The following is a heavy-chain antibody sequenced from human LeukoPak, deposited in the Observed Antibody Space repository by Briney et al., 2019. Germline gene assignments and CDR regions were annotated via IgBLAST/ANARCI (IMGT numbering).Heavy chain of an antibody. V-gene: IGHV3-21*04. CDR3: AKDRGRAVAGWNY. D-gene: IGHD6-19*01. CDR1: GFTFSSNS. Sequence: GGSLRLSCAASGFTFSSNSMNCVRQAPGKGLEWVSSISSSSSYIYYADSVKGRFTISRDNAKNSLYLQMNSLRAEDTAVYYCAKDRGRAVAGWNYWGQGTLVTVSS. CDR2: ISSSSSYI. J-gene: IGHJ4*02.